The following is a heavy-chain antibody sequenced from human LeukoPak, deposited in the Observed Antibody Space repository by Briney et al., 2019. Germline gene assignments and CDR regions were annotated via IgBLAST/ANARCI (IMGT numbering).Heavy chain of an antibody. J-gene: IGHJ4*02. D-gene: IGHD6-13*01. V-gene: IGHV4-34*01. Sequence: SETLSLTCAVYGGSFSGYYWSWIRQPPGKGLEWIGEINHSGSTNYNPSLKSRVTISVDTSKNQFSLKLSSVTAADTAVYYYARRPRAAGIFDYWGQGTLVTVSS. CDR3: ARRPRAAGIFDY. CDR2: INHSGST. CDR1: GGSFSGYY.